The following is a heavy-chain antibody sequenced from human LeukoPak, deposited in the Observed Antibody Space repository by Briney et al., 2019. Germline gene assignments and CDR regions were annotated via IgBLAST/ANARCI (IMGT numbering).Heavy chain of an antibody. V-gene: IGHV3-7*01. CDR1: GSTSSRYY. D-gene: IGHD1-26*01. Sequence: GGSLRLSCAASGSTSSRYYMSWVRQTPEKGLEWVANINLDGSEKNYVDSVKGRFTISRDNAKNSLYLQMNSLRAEDTAVYYCASAAGWESAYWGQGTLVTVSS. J-gene: IGHJ4*02. CDR2: INLDGSEK. CDR3: ASAAGWESAY.